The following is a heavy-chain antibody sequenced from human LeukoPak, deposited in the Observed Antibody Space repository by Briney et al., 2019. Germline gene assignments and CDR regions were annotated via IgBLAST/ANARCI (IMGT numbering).Heavy chain of an antibody. Sequence: HRASVKVSCKTSGYPLTTYEINWVRQAAGQGLEWMGWVHPDTGYADYAQKFQGRVTMTSDTSISTAYMELSSLRSDDTAVYFCARGPRNDPWGQGTLVTVSS. V-gene: IGHV1-8*01. D-gene: IGHD1-14*01. CDR3: ARGPRNDP. CDR2: VHPDTGYA. J-gene: IGHJ5*02. CDR1: GYPLTTYE.